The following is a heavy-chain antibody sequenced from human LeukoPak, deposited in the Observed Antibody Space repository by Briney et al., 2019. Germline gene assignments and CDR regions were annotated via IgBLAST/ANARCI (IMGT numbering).Heavy chain of an antibody. D-gene: IGHD3-3*01. CDR3: ARRNDFWSGLGY. Sequence: PSETLSLTCTVSGGSINSGGYYWSWIRQPPGKGLEWIGYIYHSGSTYYNPPLKSRVTISVDRSKNQFSLKLSSVTAADTAVYYCARRNDFWSGLGYWGQGTLVTASS. V-gene: IGHV4-30-2*01. CDR2: IYHSGST. J-gene: IGHJ4*02. CDR1: GGSINSGGYY.